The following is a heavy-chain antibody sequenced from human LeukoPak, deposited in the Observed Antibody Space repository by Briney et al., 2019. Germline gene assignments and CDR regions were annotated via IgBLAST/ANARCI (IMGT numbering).Heavy chain of an antibody. CDR2: ISYDGSNK. D-gene: IGHD2-8*01. J-gene: IGHJ6*02. V-gene: IGHV3-30*18. CDR3: AKGYCTNGVCYPYGMDV. CDR1: GFTFSSYG. Sequence: GRSLRLSCAASGFTFSSYGMHWVRQAPGKGLEWVAVISYDGSNKYYADSVKGRLTISRDNSKNTLYLQMNSLRAEDTAVYYCAKGYCTNGVCYPYGMDVWGQGTTVTVSS.